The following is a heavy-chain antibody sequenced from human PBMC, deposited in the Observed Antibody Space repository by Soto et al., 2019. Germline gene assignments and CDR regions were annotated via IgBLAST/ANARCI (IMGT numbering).Heavy chain of an antibody. D-gene: IGHD1-1*01. V-gene: IGHV3-74*03. J-gene: IGHJ4*02. Sequence: EVQLEESGGGLVQPGGSLRLSCAAYGFTCTDFWMHWVRQAPGKGLVWVSRIKSDGRGTTYADSVKGRFTISRDYARKTLSLQMNSLRAEDTAVYYCAIDGLITTTGVDVDYWGRGTLVTVSS. CDR1: GFTCTDFW. CDR3: AIDGLITTTGVDVDY. CDR2: IKSDGRGT.